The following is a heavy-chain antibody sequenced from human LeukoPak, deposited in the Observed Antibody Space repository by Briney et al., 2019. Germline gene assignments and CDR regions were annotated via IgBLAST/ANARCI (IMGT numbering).Heavy chain of an antibody. Sequence: GGSLRLSCAASGFTFSSYEMNWVRQAPGKGLEWVSYISSSGSTIYYADSVKGRFTISRDNAKNSLYLQMNSLRAEDTAVYYCARDRGYSYGSYGMDVWGQGTTVTVSS. CDR1: GFTFSSYE. CDR2: ISSSGSTI. J-gene: IGHJ6*02. CDR3: ARDRGYSYGSYGMDV. V-gene: IGHV3-48*03. D-gene: IGHD5-18*01.